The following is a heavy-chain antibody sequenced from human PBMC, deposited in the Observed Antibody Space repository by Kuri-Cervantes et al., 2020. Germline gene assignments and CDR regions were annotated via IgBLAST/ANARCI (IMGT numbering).Heavy chain of an antibody. D-gene: IGHD3-16*02. J-gene: IGHJ4*02. CDR3: ARGSYRHYYFDY. V-gene: IGHV3-21*01. CDR1: GFTFSSYS. CDR2: ISSSSSYI. Sequence: GESLKISCAASGFTFSSYSMNWVRQAPGKGLEWVLSISSSSSYIYYADSVKGRFTISRDNAKNSLYLQMNSLRAEDTAVYYCARGSYRHYYFDYWGQGTLATVTS.